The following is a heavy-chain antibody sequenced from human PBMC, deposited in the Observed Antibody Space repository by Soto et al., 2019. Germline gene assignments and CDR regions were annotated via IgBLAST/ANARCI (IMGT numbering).Heavy chain of an antibody. J-gene: IGHJ4*02. Sequence: ASVKVSCKASGYSLSSHYMYWVRQAPGQGLEWMGRLNPSGDRTTYSQKFQGRITMTRDTSTSTFYLEVRSLRSEDMAVYYCARDRPLNDYIFDYWGQGTLVTVSS. D-gene: IGHD4-4*01. V-gene: IGHV1-46*01. CDR1: GYSLSSHY. CDR3: ARDRPLNDYIFDY. CDR2: LNPSGDRT.